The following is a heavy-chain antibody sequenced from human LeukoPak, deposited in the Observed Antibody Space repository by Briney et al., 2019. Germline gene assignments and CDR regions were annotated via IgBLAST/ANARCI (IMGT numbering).Heavy chain of an antibody. CDR1: GFTFSSYW. V-gene: IGHV3-7*01. CDR2: IKQDGSEK. CDR3: ARDSSRGYFDY. J-gene: IGHJ4*02. Sequence: GGSLRLSCAASGFTFSSYWMSWVRQAPGKGLEWVANIKQDGSEKYYVDSVEGRFTISRDNAKNSLYLQMNSLRAEDTAVYYCARDSSRGYFDYWGQGTLVTVSS. D-gene: IGHD6-6*01.